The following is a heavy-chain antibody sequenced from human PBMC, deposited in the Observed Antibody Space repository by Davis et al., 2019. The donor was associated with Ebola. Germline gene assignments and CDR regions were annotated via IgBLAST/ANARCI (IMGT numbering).Heavy chain of an antibody. D-gene: IGHD6-6*01. Sequence: GESLKISCKDSGNSFTSHWIGWVRQMPGKGLEWMGLIYTGDSDTRYNPSFRGQITISADKSTKTAFLQWSSLKASDTAMYYCARTVDSWYSSSSEFDYWGLGTLVTVSS. CDR2: IYTGDSDT. J-gene: IGHJ4*02. V-gene: IGHV5-51*01. CDR1: GNSFTSHW. CDR3: ARTVDSWYSSSSEFDY.